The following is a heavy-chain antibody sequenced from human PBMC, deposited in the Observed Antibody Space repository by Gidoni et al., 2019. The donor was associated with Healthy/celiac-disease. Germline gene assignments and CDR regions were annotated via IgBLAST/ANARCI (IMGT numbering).Heavy chain of an antibody. D-gene: IGHD6-13*01. CDR1: GGTFSSYA. CDR2: IIPIFGTA. CDR3: ARAVRQLVQNYYYGMDV. Sequence: QVQLVQSGAAVKKPGSSVKVSCKASGGTFSSYAISWVRQAPGQGLEWMGGIIPIFGTANYAQKFQGRVTITADKSTSTAYMELSSLRSEDTAVYYCARAVRQLVQNYYYGMDVWGQGTTVTVSS. V-gene: IGHV1-69*06. J-gene: IGHJ6*02.